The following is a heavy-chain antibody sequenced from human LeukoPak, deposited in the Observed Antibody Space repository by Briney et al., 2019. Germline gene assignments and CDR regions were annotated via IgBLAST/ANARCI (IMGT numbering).Heavy chain of an antibody. Sequence: GGSLRLSCADSGFIVSSNYMSWVRQAPGKGLEWVSVIYSAGTTYYADSVKGRFTISRDNSKNTLYLQMNTLRAEDTAMYYCTRLRDGYDSDYWGQGTLVTVSS. D-gene: IGHD5-24*01. CDR3: TRLRDGYDSDY. CDR2: IYSAGTT. CDR1: GFIVSSNY. J-gene: IGHJ4*02. V-gene: IGHV3-53*01.